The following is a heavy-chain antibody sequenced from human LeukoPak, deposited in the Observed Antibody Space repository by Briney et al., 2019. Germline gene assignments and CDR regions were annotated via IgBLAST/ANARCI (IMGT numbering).Heavy chain of an antibody. CDR3: ARAIPYDILTAIGSWFDP. CDR2: IYTSGST. CDR1: GGSISSYY. V-gene: IGHV4-4*07. J-gene: IGHJ5*02. Sequence: SETLSLTCTVSGGSISSYYWSWIRQPAGKGLEWIGRIYTSGSTNYNPSLKSRVTMSVDTSKNQFSLKLSSVTAADTAVYYCARAIPYDILTAIGSWFDPWGQGTLVTVSS. D-gene: IGHD3-9*01.